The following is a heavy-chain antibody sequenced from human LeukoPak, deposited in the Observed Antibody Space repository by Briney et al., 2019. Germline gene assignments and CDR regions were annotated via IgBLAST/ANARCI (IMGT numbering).Heavy chain of an antibody. CDR3: VRGGESTWS. Sequence: PGGSLRLSCAASGVTFSRYVMHWVRQAPGEGLEWMAVIWYDGSNKYYADSVKGRFTISRDNSKNTLYLQMNSLRAEDTAVYYCVRGGESTWSWGQGTLVTVSS. D-gene: IGHD2-15*01. J-gene: IGHJ5*02. V-gene: IGHV3-33*01. CDR1: GVTFSRYV. CDR2: IWYDGSNK.